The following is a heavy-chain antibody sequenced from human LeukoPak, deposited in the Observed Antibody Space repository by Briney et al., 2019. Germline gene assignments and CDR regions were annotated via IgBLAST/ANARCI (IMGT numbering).Heavy chain of an antibody. V-gene: IGHV4-34*01. CDR2: INDGGST. CDR1: GGSFTKHQ. CDR3: ARRPDYGDSIRSPGAFDI. D-gene: IGHD4-17*01. J-gene: IGHJ3*02. Sequence: PSETLSLTCAVYGGSFTKHQWSWIRQPPGKGLEWIGAINDGGSTNYNPSLKSRVTISVDTSKNQFSLRLSSMTAADTAVYYCARRPDYGDSIRSPGAFDIWGQGTMVTVSS.